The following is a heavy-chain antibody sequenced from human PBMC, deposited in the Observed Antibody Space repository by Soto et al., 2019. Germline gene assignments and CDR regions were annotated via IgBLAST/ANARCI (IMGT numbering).Heavy chain of an antibody. CDR1: GGTFRRCA. V-gene: IGHV1-69*13. J-gene: IGHJ4*02. Sequence: SVKVSCKASGGTFRRCAMSWVRQAPGQGLDWMGGIIPIFGTANYAQKFQDRVTITADESTSTVYLELSSLTSEDTALYYCARGPEARDVEVVLAATPFDYWGQGTLVTVSS. CDR3: ARGPEARDVEVVLAATPFDY. CDR2: IIPIFGTA. D-gene: IGHD2-15*01.